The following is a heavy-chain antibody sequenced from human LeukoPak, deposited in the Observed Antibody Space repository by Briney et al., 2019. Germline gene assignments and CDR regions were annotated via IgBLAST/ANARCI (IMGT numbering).Heavy chain of an antibody. CDR1: GFTFSNAW. J-gene: IGHJ4*02. Sequence: PGGSLRLSCAASGFTFSNAWMTWVRQAPGKGLEWVSAVTGISSNTYYADSVKGRFTISRDNSKNMLYLEMNSLRVEDTAIYYCAKDRSSTTSCSNYWGRGTLVTVSS. CDR3: AKDRSSTTSCSNY. V-gene: IGHV3-23*01. D-gene: IGHD2-2*01. CDR2: VTGISSNT.